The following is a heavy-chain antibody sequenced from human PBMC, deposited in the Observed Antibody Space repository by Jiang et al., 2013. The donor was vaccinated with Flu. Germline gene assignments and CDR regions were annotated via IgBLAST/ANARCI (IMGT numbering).Heavy chain of an antibody. CDR2: IDPSDSYT. V-gene: IGHV5-10-1*01. CDR3: ARNYYGSGSSHSPIYNWFDP. D-gene: IGHD3-10*01. J-gene: IGHJ5*02. Sequence: RQMPGKGLEWMGRIDPSDSYTNYSPSFQGHVTISADKSISTAYLQWSSLKASDTAMYYCARNYYGSGSSHSPIYNWFDPWGQGTLVTVSS.